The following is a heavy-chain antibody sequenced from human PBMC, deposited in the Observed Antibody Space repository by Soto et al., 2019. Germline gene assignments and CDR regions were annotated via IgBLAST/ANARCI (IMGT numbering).Heavy chain of an antibody. J-gene: IGHJ5*02. Sequence: ASVKVSCKVLGISLRXLSMHWVRQPPGKGLERMGGFDPEDGETIYAQNFQGRVTMTTDTSTNTAYMDLRNLRSDDTAVYYCARDHPYNWNSGFAHAFDPRGQGTLVTVSS. D-gene: IGHD1-7*01. CDR1: GISLRXLS. CDR2: FDPEDGET. V-gene: IGHV1-24*01. CDR3: ARDHPYNWNSGFAHAFDP.